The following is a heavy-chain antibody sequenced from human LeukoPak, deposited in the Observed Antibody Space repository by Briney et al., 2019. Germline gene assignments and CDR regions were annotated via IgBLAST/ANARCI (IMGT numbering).Heavy chain of an antibody. D-gene: IGHD3-3*01. CDR3: ARASYYDFWSGYYTAYYFDY. CDR2: ISAYNGNT. J-gene: IGHJ4*02. CDR1: GYTFTSYG. V-gene: IGHV1-18*01. Sequence: ASVKVSCKASGYTFTSYGISWVRQAPGQGLEWMGWISAYNGNTNYAQKLQGRVTMTTDTSTSTAYMELRSLRSDDTAVYYCARASYYDFWSGYYTAYYFDYWGQGTLVTVSS.